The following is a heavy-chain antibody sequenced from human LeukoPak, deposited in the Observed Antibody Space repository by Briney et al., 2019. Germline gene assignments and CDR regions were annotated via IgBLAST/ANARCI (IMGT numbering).Heavy chain of an antibody. Sequence: PGGSLRLSCAASGFTFDDYAMHWVRQAPGKGLEWVSTIGGSGGNTYYADSVRGRFTISRDNSKNTLYLQMNTLRAEDTAVYYCASVWGSYRWAYDYWGQGTLVTVSS. J-gene: IGHJ4*02. CDR2: IGGSGGNT. V-gene: IGHV3-23*01. CDR1: GFTFDDYA. D-gene: IGHD3-16*02. CDR3: ASVWGSYRWAYDY.